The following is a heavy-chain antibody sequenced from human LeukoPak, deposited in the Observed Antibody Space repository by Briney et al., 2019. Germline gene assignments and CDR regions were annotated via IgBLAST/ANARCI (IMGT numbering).Heavy chain of an antibody. D-gene: IGHD2-2*01. Sequence: PGGSLRLSCAASGFTFSSYSMNWVRQAPGTGLEWVSSISSSSSYIYYADSVKGRFTISRDNAKNSLYLQMNSLRAEDTAVYYCARDRVVPGDFDYWGQGTLVTVSS. V-gene: IGHV3-21*01. J-gene: IGHJ4*02. CDR1: GFTFSSYS. CDR3: ARDRVVPGDFDY. CDR2: ISSSSSYI.